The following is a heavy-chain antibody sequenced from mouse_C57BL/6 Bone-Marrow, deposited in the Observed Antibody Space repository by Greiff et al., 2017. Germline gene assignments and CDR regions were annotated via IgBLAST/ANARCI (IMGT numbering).Heavy chain of an antibody. CDR2: FTMYSDAT. CDR3: ARGVLPMELAY. CDR1: YFAFMASA. J-gene: IGHJ3*01. Sequence: LQQSGAVLVRPGSSVKLSCKASYFAFMASAMHWVKQRPGHGLEWIGSFTMYSDATEYSENFKGKATLTADTSSSTAYMELSSLTSEDSAVYYCARGVLPMELAYWGQGTLVTVSA. D-gene: IGHD5-5*01. V-gene: IGHV1-49*01.